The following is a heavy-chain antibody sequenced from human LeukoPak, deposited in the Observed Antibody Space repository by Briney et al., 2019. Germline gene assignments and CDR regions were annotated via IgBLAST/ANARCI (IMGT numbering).Heavy chain of an antibody. CDR3: ATIPEGIAVAGTIDY. D-gene: IGHD6-19*01. J-gene: IGHJ4*02. CDR2: IYHSGSI. CDR1: GCSISRGYY. V-gene: IGHV4-38-2*01. Sequence: SETLSLTCAVSGCSISRGYYWGWIRQPPGKGLEWIGSIYHSGSIYYNPSLKSRVTISVDTSKNQFSLKLSSVTAADTAVYYCATIPEGIAVAGTIDYWGQGTLVTVSS.